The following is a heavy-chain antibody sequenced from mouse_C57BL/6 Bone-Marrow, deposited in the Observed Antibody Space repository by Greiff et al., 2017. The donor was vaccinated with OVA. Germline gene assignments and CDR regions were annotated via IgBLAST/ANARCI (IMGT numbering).Heavy chain of an antibody. CDR3: AKEEHLLVDY. J-gene: IGHJ2*01. CDR2: INPYNGGT. D-gene: IGHD2-1*01. CDR1: GYTFTDYY. Sequence: VQLQQSGPVLVKPGASVKMSCKASGYTFTDYYMNWVKQSHGKSLEWIGVINPYNGGTSYNQKFKGKATLTVDKSSSTAYMELNSLTSEDSAVYYCAKEEHLLVDYWGQGTTLTVSS. V-gene: IGHV1-19*01.